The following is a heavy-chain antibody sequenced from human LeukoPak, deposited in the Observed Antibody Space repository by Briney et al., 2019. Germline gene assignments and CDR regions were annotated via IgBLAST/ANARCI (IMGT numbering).Heavy chain of an antibody. CDR3: ARKAMAGTFAFDI. J-gene: IGHJ3*02. Sequence: PGGSLRLSCAASGFTFSSYWMHWVRQAPGKGLVWVSRINSDGSDTTYADSVKGRFTISRDNAKNTLYLQMNSLRAEDTAVYYCARKAMAGTFAFDIWGQGTMVTVSS. D-gene: IGHD6-19*01. V-gene: IGHV3-74*01. CDR2: INSDGSDT. CDR1: GFTFSSYW.